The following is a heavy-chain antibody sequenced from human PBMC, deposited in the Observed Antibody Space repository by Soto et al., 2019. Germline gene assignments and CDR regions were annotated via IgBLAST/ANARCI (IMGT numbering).Heavy chain of an antibody. D-gene: IGHD2-21*02. CDR3: ARQRTTVVTPAYFDL. J-gene: IGHJ4*02. V-gene: IGHV4-39*01. CDR2: IYYSGRT. Sequence: SETLSLTCIVSGESISSSSYYWGWIRQHPGKGLEWIGSIYYSGRTYYNPSFKSRVTISIDTSKNQFSLKLSSVTATDTAVYYCARQRTTVVTPAYFDLWGQGPLVTVSS. CDR1: GESISSSSYY.